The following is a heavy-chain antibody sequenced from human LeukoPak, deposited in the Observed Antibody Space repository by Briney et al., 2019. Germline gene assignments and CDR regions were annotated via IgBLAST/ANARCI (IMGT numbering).Heavy chain of an antibody. CDR3: ARDGYSYGYDYYFDY. Sequence: GASVKVSCKASGYTFTSYDINWVRQATGQGLEWMGIINPSGGSTSYAQKFQGRVTMTRDTSTSTVYMELSSLRSEDTAVYYCARDGYSYGYDYYFDYWGQGTLVTVSS. D-gene: IGHD5-18*01. J-gene: IGHJ4*02. CDR2: INPSGGST. V-gene: IGHV1-46*01. CDR1: GYTFTSYD.